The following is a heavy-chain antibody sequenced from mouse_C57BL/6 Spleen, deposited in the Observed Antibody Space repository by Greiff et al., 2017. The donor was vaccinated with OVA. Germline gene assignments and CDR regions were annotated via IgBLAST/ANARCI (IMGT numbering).Heavy chain of an antibody. V-gene: IGHV1-18*01. CDR2: INPNNGGT. CDR3: ARWRAYDYDGDYYAMDY. Sequence: VQLKESGPELVKPGASVKIPCKASGYTFTDYNMDWVKQSHGKSLEWIGDINPNNGGTIYNQKFKGKATLTVDKSSSTAYMELRSLTSEDTAVYYCARWRAYDYDGDYYAMDYWGQGTSVTVSS. J-gene: IGHJ4*01. CDR1: GYTFTDYN. D-gene: IGHD2-4*01.